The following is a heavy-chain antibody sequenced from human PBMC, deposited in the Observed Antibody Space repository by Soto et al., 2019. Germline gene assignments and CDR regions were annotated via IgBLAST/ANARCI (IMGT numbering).Heavy chain of an antibody. CDR1: GVTLSDYY. CDR2: ISSSGSTI. J-gene: IGHJ4*02. Sequence: QVQLVESGGGLVKPGGSLRLSCAASGVTLSDYYMSWIRQAPGKGLEWVSYISSSGSTIYYADSVKGRFTISRDNAKNSLYLQMNSLRAEDTAVYYCARDPEDIVVVPAATRPVDYWGQGTLVTVSS. CDR3: ARDPEDIVVVPAATRPVDY. D-gene: IGHD2-2*01. V-gene: IGHV3-11*01.